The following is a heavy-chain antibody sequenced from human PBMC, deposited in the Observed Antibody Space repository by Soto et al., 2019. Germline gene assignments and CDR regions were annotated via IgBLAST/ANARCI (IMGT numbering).Heavy chain of an antibody. CDR2: FIPIFRTL. CDR1: GGIFGSHG. Sequence: QVQLIQSEAEVKKPGSSVRVSCTASGGIFGSHGFSWVRQAPGHRLEWVGGFIPIFRTLTYTEKFQARVRIAADESTNTVYLDLSRLPSEDTAVYYCVRDRRIYYSDPHDEFVASDYEVWGQGTMVSVSS. J-gene: IGHJ3*01. D-gene: IGHD3-22*01. CDR3: VRDRRIYYSDPHDEFVASDYEV. V-gene: IGHV1-69*01.